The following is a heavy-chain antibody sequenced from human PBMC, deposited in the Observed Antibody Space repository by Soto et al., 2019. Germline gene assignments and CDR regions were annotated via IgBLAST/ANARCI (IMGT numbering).Heavy chain of an antibody. V-gene: IGHV3-9*01. Sequence: GGSLRLSCVASGFTFDDYAMHWVRQAPGKGLEWVSGISWNSGSIGYADSVKGRFTISRDNAKNSLYLQMNSLRAEDTALYYCAKGRGYDYYYYYMDVWGKGTTVTVSS. CDR3: AKGRGYDYYYYYMDV. D-gene: IGHD5-12*01. CDR2: ISWNSGSI. J-gene: IGHJ6*03. CDR1: GFTFDDYA.